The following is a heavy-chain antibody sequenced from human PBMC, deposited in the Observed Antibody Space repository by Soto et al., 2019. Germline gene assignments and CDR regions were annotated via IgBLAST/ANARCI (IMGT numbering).Heavy chain of an antibody. V-gene: IGHV1-18*01. CDR1: GYTFTSYG. J-gene: IGHJ4*02. CDR2: ISAYNGNT. CDR3: ARPIYAVTRYYYFDY. D-gene: IGHD4-17*01. Sequence: QVQLVQSGAEVKKPGASVKVSCKASGYTFTSYGISWVRQAPGQGLEWMGWISAYNGNTNYAQKLQGRVTMTTDTSTSTAYMELRSLISDDTAVYYCARPIYAVTRYYYFDYWGQGTLVTVSS.